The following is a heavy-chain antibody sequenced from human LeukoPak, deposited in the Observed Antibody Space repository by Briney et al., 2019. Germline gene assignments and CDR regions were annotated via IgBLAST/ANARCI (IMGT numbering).Heavy chain of an antibody. D-gene: IGHD6-13*01. CDR1: GGSISSYY. Sequence: SETLSLTCTVSGGSISSYYWSWIRQPPGKGLEWIGYIYYSGSTNYNPSLKSRVTISVDTSKNQFSLKLSSVTAADTAVYYCARSIAAAGFDYWGQGTLVTVFS. CDR2: IYYSGST. J-gene: IGHJ4*02. V-gene: IGHV4-59*08. CDR3: ARSIAAAGFDY.